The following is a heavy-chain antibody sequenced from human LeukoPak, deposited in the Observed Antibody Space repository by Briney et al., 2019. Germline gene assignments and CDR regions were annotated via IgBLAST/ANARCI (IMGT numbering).Heavy chain of an antibody. V-gene: IGHV1-2*06. Sequence: ASVKVSCKASGYTFTGYYMHWVRQVPGQGLEWVGRINPNIGGTNYAQKLQGRVTMTRDTYISTAYIELSRLRSDDTAVYYCARVKCTNGVCRNWFDPWGQGTLVTVSS. CDR3: ARVKCTNGVCRNWFDP. CDR1: GYTFTGYY. CDR2: INPNIGGT. D-gene: IGHD2-8*01. J-gene: IGHJ5*02.